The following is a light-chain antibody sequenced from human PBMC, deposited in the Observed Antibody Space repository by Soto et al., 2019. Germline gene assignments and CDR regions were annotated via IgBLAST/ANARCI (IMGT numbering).Light chain of an antibody. Sequence: QSVLTQPPSVSGAPGQRVTISCTGSSSNIGAGYDVHWYQQLPGTAPKLLIYGNSNRPSGVPDRFSGSKSGTSASLAITGLQAEDEADDYCQSSDSSLSLYVFGTGTKLTVL. CDR1: SSNIGAGYD. V-gene: IGLV1-40*01. CDR3: QSSDSSLSLYV. J-gene: IGLJ1*01. CDR2: GNS.